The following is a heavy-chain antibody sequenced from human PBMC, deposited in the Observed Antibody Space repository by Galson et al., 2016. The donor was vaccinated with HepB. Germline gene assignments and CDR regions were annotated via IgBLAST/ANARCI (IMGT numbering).Heavy chain of an antibody. CDR2: ISFDGSNK. CDR3: AKDGPGVGLFDY. CDR1: GFTFSRHG. D-gene: IGHD1-14*01. V-gene: IGHV3-30*18. Sequence: SLRLSCAASGFTFSRHGMHWVRQALDKGLEWVAFISFDGSNKYYGDSVKGRFTISRDNSKNTLFLQVNSLRADDTAVYYCAKDGPGVGLFDYWGQGTLVTVSS. J-gene: IGHJ4*02.